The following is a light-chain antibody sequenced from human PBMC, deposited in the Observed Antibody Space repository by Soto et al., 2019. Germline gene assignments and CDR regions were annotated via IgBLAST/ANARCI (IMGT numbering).Light chain of an antibody. CDR1: QSVSSSY. V-gene: IGKV3-20*01. J-gene: IGKJ1*01. CDR3: QQYGSSRT. CDR2: GAS. Sequence: ETMMTQSPGTLSLSPGERATLSCRASQSVSSSYLAWYQQKPGQAPRLLIYGASSRATGIADRFSGSGSGTDFTLTISRLEPEDFAVYYCQQYGSSRTFGQGTKVDIK.